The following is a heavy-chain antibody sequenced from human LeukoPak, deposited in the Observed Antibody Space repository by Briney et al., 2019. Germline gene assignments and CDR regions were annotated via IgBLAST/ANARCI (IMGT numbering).Heavy chain of an antibody. J-gene: IGHJ6*03. CDR2: MNPNSGNT. V-gene: IGHV1-8*01. CDR1: GYTFTSYD. Sequence: ASVKVSCKASGYTFTSYDINWVRQATGQGLEWMGWMNPNSGNTGYAQKFQGRVTMTRNTSISTAYMELSSLRSEDTAVYYCARVYQLLHVGYYYYYMDVWGKGTTVTVSS. D-gene: IGHD2-2*01. CDR3: ARVYQLLHVGYYYYYMDV.